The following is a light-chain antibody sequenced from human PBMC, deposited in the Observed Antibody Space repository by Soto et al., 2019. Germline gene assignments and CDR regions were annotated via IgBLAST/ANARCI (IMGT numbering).Light chain of an antibody. CDR2: EGT. J-gene: IGLJ1*01. V-gene: IGLV2-23*01. Sequence: QSALTQPASVSGSPGQSITISCTGSTSNIGSYNLVSWYQQYPGKAPELMIYEGTKRPSGVSTRFSGSKSGNTASLTISELQAEDEADYYCCSYAGNSYVFGPGTKLTVL. CDR3: CSYAGNSYV. CDR1: TSNIGSYNL.